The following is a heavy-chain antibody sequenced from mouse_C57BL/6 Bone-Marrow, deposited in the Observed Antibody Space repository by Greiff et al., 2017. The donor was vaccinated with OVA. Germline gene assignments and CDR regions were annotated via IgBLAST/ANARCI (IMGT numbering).Heavy chain of an antibody. CDR2: ILPGSGST. Sequence: QVQLQQSGAELVRPGASVKLSCTASGFNIKDDYMHWVKQRPGHGLEWIGEILPGSGSTNYNEKFKGKATFTADTSSNTAYMQLSSLTTEDSAIYYCARWGQLRLLGYWGQGTTLTVSS. J-gene: IGHJ2*01. CDR1: GFNIKDDY. V-gene: IGHV1-9*01. D-gene: IGHD3-2*02. CDR3: ARWGQLRLLGY.